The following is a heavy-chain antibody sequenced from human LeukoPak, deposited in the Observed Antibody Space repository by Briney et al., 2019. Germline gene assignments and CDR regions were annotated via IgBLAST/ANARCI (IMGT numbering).Heavy chain of an antibody. V-gene: IGHV5-51*01. D-gene: IGHD6-13*01. J-gene: IGHJ4*02. Sequence: GESLKISCKVSGCSFTNYWIGWVRQMPGKGPEWMGFIYPGDSDTRYGPSFQGQVTISADTSIYTAYLQWSSLQASDTAIYYCVVAGYGGKTFDYWGQGILVTVFS. CDR3: VVAGYGGKTFDY. CDR1: GCSFTNYW. CDR2: IYPGDSDT.